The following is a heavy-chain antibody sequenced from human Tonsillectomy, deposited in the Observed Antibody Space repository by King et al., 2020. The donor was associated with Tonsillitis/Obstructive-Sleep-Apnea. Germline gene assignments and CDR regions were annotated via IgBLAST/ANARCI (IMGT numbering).Heavy chain of an antibody. V-gene: IGHV4-34*01. Sequence: VQLQQWGAGLLKPSETLSLTCAVYGGSFSGYYWSWIRQPPGKGLEWIGEINHSGSTNYNPSLKSRCTISVDTSKNQFSLKLCSVTAADTAVYYCARGEDFWSGPHDYWGQGTLVTVSS. D-gene: IGHD3-3*01. J-gene: IGHJ4*02. CDR2: INHSGST. CDR3: ARGEDFWSGPHDY. CDR1: GGSFSGYY.